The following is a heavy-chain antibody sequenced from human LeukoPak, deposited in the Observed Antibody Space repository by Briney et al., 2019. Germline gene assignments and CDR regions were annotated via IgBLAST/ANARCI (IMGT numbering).Heavy chain of an antibody. D-gene: IGHD2-15*01. CDR1: GGSISSYY. CDR2: IYHSGST. J-gene: IGHJ3*02. Sequence: SETLSLTCTVSGGSISSYYWSWIRQPPGKGLEWIGYIYHSGSTYYNPSLKSRVTISVDRSKNQFSLKLSSVTAADTAVCYCARRQRVAGAHSDDAFDIWGQGTMVTVSS. CDR3: ARRQRVAGAHSDDAFDI. V-gene: IGHV4-59*12.